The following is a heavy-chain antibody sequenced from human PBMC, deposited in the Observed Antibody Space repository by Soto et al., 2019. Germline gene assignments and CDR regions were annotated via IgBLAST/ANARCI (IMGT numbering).Heavy chain of an antibody. Sequence: SETLSLTCIVSGESISGTLYSWGWIRQPPGKGLEWIGSIYYSGSTYYNPSLKSRVTISVDTSKNHFSLKLTSVTAADTAVYYCARPGGSGWFYFDSWGQGSQVT. CDR1: GESISGTLYS. CDR2: IYYSGST. J-gene: IGHJ4*02. V-gene: IGHV4-39*02. D-gene: IGHD6-13*01. CDR3: ARPGGSGWFYFDS.